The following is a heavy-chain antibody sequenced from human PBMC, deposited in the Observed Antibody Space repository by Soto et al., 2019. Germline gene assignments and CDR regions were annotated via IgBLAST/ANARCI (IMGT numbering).Heavy chain of an antibody. CDR1: GLGLTFSTYP. CDR2: ISSSVGFT. CDR3: VGALCGMSGDFQYYYGMDV. J-gene: IGHJ6*02. Sequence: EVQLLESGGGLVQPGGSLRLSCAASGLGLTFSTYPMSWVRHAPGTGLEWVSAISSSVGFTVYADSVKGRFTLSRDNSKNTLCLQTNTLTAEDTALYYCVGALCGMSGDFQYYYGMDVWGQGTKVAVSS. V-gene: IGHV3-23*01. D-gene: IGHD1-20*01.